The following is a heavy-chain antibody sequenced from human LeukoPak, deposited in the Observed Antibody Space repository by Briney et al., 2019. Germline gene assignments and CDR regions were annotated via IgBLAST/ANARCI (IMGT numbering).Heavy chain of an antibody. Sequence: PSETLSLTCTVSGGSISTSNYYWGWIRQPPGKGLEWIVNIFYSGSTYYSPSLRSRVTISLDTSRNQFSLKLNSVTAADTAVYYCAKSNGYGLGDSWGQGTMVTGAS. V-gene: IGHV4-39*07. CDR3: AKSNGYGLGDS. CDR2: IFYSGST. CDR1: GGSISTSNYY. J-gene: IGHJ3*01. D-gene: IGHD3-10*01.